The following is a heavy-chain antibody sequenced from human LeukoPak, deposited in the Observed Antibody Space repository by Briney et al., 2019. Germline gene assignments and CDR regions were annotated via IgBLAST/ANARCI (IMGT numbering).Heavy chain of an antibody. Sequence: GGSLRLSCAASGFTFSSYWMSWVRQAPGKGLEWVANVKQDGSEKYYVDSVKGRFTISRDNAKNSLYLQMNSLRAEDTAVYYCARDGISRPYPPYFQHWGQGTLVTVSS. J-gene: IGHJ1*01. CDR3: ARDGISRPYPPYFQH. CDR1: GFTFSSYW. V-gene: IGHV3-7*01. D-gene: IGHD3-3*02. CDR2: VKQDGSEK.